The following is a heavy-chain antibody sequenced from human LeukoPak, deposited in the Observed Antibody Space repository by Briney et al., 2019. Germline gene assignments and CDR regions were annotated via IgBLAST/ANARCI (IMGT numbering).Heavy chain of an antibody. CDR1: GFTFSSYS. CDR3: AISPDY. V-gene: IGHV3-7*01. CDR2: IKQDGSEK. Sequence: GGSLRLSCAASGFTFSSYSMSWVRQAPGKGLEWVANIKQDGSEKYYVDSVKGRFTISRDNAKNSLYLQMDSLRAEDTAVYYCAISPDYWDQGTLVTVSS. J-gene: IGHJ4*02.